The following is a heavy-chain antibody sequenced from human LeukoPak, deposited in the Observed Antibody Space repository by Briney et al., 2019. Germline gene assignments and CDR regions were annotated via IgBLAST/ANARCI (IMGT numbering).Heavy chain of an antibody. Sequence: GGSLRLSCAASGFTFSNAWMSWVRQAPGKGLEWVGRIKSKTDGGTTDYAAPVKGRFTISRDDSKNTLYLQTNSLKTEDTAVYYCTTPLWFGESTPRSWGQGTLVTVSS. V-gene: IGHV3-15*01. D-gene: IGHD3-10*01. CDR3: TTPLWFGESTPRS. CDR2: IKSKTDGGTT. CDR1: GFTFSNAW. J-gene: IGHJ4*02.